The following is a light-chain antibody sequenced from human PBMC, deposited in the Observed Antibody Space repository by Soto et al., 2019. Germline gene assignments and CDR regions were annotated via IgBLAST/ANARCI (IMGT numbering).Light chain of an antibody. J-gene: IGKJ4*01. V-gene: IGKV3-15*01. CDR3: QQYNNWPPLT. CDR1: QGVSIN. CDR2: GTS. Sequence: EIVMTQSPATLSVSPGERATLSCRASQGVSINLAWYQQKPGQAPRLLIYGTSTRATGIPARFSGSGSGTEFTLTISSLQSEDFAVYYCQQYNNWPPLTFGGGTKVQIK.